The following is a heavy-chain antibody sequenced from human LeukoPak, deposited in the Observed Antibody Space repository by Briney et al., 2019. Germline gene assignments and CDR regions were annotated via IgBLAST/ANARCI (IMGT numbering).Heavy chain of an antibody. V-gene: IGHV1-69*04. CDR2: IIPILGIA. CDR1: GGTFSSYA. Sequence: ASVKVSCKASGGTFSSYAISWVRQAPGQGLEWMGRIIPILGIANYAQKFQGRVTMTEDTSTDTAYMELSSLRSEDTAVYYCAAHPFTIFGVVLGFYGMDVWGQGTTVTVSS. J-gene: IGHJ6*02. D-gene: IGHD3-3*01. CDR3: AAHPFTIFGVVLGFYGMDV.